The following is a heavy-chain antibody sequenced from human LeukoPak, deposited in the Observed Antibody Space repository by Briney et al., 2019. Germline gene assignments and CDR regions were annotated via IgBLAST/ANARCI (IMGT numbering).Heavy chain of an antibody. J-gene: IGHJ4*02. Sequence: PGGSLRLSCAASGFIFDSYEMNWVRQAPGKGLEWVSYIDANSNKIYYADSVRGRFSTSRDNPRNSMFLQMNRLRVDDTAVYYCASPLRDYWGPGTLVVVSS. CDR3: ASPLRDY. V-gene: IGHV3-48*03. CDR2: IDANSNKI. CDR1: GFIFDSYE.